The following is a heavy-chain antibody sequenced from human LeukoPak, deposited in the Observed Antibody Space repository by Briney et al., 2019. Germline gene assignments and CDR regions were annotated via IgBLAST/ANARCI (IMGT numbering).Heavy chain of an antibody. J-gene: IGHJ4*02. CDR1: GFTFSSYA. CDR3: AREWLSGSETPFDY. CDR2: ISGSDTTT. V-gene: IGHV3-48*03. D-gene: IGHD3-22*01. Sequence: GGSLRLSCAASGFTFSSYAMNWARQAPGKGLEWVSYISGSDTTTYYADSVKGRFTISRDNAKNSLFLQMNSLRAEDTAVYYCAREWLSGSETPFDYWGQGTLVTVSS.